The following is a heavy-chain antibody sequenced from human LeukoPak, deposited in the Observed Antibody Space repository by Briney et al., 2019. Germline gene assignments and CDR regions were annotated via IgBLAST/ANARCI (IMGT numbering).Heavy chain of an antibody. Sequence: GASVKVSCKASGGTFSSYAISWVRQAPGQGLEWMGGIIPIFGTANYAQKFQGRVTITADESTSTAYMELSSLRSEDTAMYYCAREGSDTAHYNWFDPWGQGTLVTVSS. V-gene: IGHV1-69*13. D-gene: IGHD5-18*01. J-gene: IGHJ5*02. CDR2: IIPIFGTA. CDR1: GGTFSSYA. CDR3: AREGSDTAHYNWFDP.